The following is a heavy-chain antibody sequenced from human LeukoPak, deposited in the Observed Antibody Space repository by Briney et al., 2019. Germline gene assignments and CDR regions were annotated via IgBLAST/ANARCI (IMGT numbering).Heavy chain of an antibody. CDR1: GGAFSDYA. V-gene: IGHV1-69*10. J-gene: IGHJ4*02. D-gene: IGHD3-10*01. CDR3: ARVDRSLWHAGFDY. Sequence: SVKVSCKASGGAFSDYAPNWVRQAPGQGLVWMGVFIPILGTANCTQKFQGRVTITADISTNTVYVELSSLRSEDTAVYYCARVDRSLWHAGFDYWGQGTLVSVSS. CDR2: FIPILGTA.